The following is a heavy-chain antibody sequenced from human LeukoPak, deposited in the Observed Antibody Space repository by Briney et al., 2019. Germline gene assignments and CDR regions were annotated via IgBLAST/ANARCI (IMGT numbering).Heavy chain of an antibody. Sequence: SETLSLTCTVSGGSIGSFYWTWIRQPPGKGLEWIGSIYYSGSTYYNPSLKSRVTISVDTSKNQFSLKLSSVTAADTAVYYCARSVRSYDYVYSNYYYMDVRGKGTTVTVSS. J-gene: IGHJ6*03. V-gene: IGHV4-39*07. CDR2: IYYSGST. CDR3: ARSVRSYDYVYSNYYYMDV. D-gene: IGHD3-16*01. CDR1: GGSIGSFY.